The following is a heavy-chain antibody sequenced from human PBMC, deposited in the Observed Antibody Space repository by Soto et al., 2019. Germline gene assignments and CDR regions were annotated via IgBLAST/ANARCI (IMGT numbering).Heavy chain of an antibody. V-gene: IGHV5-51*01. CDR3: ARLTYYYDSSGSVLRVLDAFDI. Sequence: GESLKISCKGSGYSFTSYWIGWVRQMPGKGLDWMGIIYPGDSDTRYSPSFQGQVTISADKSISTAYLQWSSLKASDTAMYYCARLTYYYDSSGSVLRVLDAFDIWGQGTMVTVSS. CDR2: IYPGDSDT. J-gene: IGHJ3*02. D-gene: IGHD3-22*01. CDR1: GYSFTSYW.